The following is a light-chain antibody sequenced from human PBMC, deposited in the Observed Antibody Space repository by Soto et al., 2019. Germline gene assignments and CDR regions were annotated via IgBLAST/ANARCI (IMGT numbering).Light chain of an antibody. CDR2: DAS. CDR3: QQRSNWPLT. J-gene: IGKJ4*01. CDR1: QSIRST. V-gene: IGKV3-11*01. Sequence: ETVMTQSPATLSVSPGERAPLSCRASQSIRSTLAWFQQKPGQAPRLLIYDASKRATGIPARFSGSGSGTDFTLTISSLEPEDFAVYYCQQRSNWPLTFGGGTKVDIK.